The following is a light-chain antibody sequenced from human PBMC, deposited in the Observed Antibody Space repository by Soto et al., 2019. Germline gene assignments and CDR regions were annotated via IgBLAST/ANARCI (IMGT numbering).Light chain of an antibody. V-gene: IGKV3-15*01. CDR2: GAS. CDR3: QQYDNWPGWT. CDR1: QSVSSH. J-gene: IGKJ1*01. Sequence: EIVVTQSPATLSVSPGERATLSCRTSQSVSSHLAWYQQKPGQAPRLLIHGASTRATGIPARFSGSGSGTEFTLTISSLQSEDFAVYHCQQYDNWPGWTFGQGTKVDIK.